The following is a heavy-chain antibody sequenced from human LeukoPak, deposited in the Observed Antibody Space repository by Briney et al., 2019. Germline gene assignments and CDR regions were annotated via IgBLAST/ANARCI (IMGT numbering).Heavy chain of an antibody. CDR1: GFTFSSYE. CDR2: ISSSGSTI. J-gene: IGHJ2*01. Sequence: PGGSLRLSCAASGFTFSSYEMNWVRQAPGKGLEWVSYISSSGSTIYYADSVKGRFTISRDNAKNSLYLQMNSLRAEDTAVYYCARGSNPYWYFDLWGRGTLVTVSS. V-gene: IGHV3-48*03. D-gene: IGHD1-14*01. CDR3: ARGSNPYWYFDL.